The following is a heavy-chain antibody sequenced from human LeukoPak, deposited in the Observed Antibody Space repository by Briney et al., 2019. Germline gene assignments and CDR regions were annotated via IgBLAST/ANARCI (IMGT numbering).Heavy chain of an antibody. CDR2: ISGSGGST. V-gene: IGHV3-23*01. D-gene: IGHD3-10*01. Sequence: GGSLRLSCAASGFTFSSYWMHWVRQVPGKGLEWVSAISGSGGSTYYADSVKGRFTISRDNSKNTLYLQMNSLRAEDTAVYYCAKDVGAGSGSYGWFDPWGQGTLVTVSS. J-gene: IGHJ5*02. CDR3: AKDVGAGSGSYGWFDP. CDR1: GFTFSSYW.